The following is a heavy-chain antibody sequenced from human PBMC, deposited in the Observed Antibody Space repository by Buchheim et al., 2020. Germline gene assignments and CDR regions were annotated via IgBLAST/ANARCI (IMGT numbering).Heavy chain of an antibody. Sequence: EVQLVESGGGLVQPGRSLRLSCAASGFTVSSNYMSWVRQAPGKGLEWVSVIYSGGSTYYADSVKGRFTISRDNSKNTLYLQMNSLRAEDTAVYYCARDPGLYSSGHSFDYWGQGTL. J-gene: IGHJ4*02. D-gene: IGHD3-22*01. CDR2: IYSGGST. CDR1: GFTVSSNY. V-gene: IGHV3-66*01. CDR3: ARDPGLYSSGHSFDY.